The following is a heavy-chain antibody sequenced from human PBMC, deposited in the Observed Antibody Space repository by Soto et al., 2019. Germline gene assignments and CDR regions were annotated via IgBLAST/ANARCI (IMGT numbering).Heavy chain of an antibody. CDR2: ISYDGSNK. CDR1: GFTFSSYG. Sequence: QVQLVESGGGVVQPGRSLRLSCAASGFTFSSYGMHWVRQAPGKGLEWVAVISYDGSNKYYADSVMVRFTISRDISKNTLYLQMNSLRAEDTAVYYCAKDLLGPGRAYGMDVWGQGTTVTVSS. D-gene: IGHD7-27*01. CDR3: AKDLLGPGRAYGMDV. J-gene: IGHJ6*02. V-gene: IGHV3-30*18.